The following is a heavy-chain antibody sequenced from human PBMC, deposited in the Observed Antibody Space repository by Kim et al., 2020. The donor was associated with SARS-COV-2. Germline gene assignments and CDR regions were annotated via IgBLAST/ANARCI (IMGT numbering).Heavy chain of an antibody. J-gene: IGHJ1*01. V-gene: IGHV3-53*05. CDR1: GFSVGTNY. Sequence: GGSLRLSCVASGFSVGTNYMIWVRQAPGKGLEWVLVFYSGGGTYYADSAQGRLSVSRDNLKNTVYLQMNSLRSEDTAVYYCVRGGTRGLYFQDWGQGTPVTVYS. D-gene: IGHD3-10*01. CDR3: VRGGTRGLYFQD. CDR2: FYSGGGT.